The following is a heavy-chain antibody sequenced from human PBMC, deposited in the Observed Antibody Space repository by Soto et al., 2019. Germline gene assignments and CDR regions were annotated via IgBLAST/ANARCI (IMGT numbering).Heavy chain of an antibody. CDR1: GFTFSSYG. D-gene: IGHD3-9*01. V-gene: IGHV3-33*01. CDR3: ARWNDILTGRYYYYYMDV. Sequence: GGSLRLSCAASGFTFSSYGMHWVRQAPGKGLEWVAVIWYDGSNKYYADSVKGRFTISRDNSKNTRYLQMNSRRAEDTAVYYCARWNDILTGRYYYYYMDVWGKGTTVTVSS. J-gene: IGHJ6*03. CDR2: IWYDGSNK.